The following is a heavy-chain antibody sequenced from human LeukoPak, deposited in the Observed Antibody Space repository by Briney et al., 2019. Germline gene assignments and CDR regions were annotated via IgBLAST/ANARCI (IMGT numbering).Heavy chain of an antibody. J-gene: IGHJ4*02. CDR3: TRERYYYDSSGYYSVGFDY. V-gene: IGHV3-9*01. CDR1: GFTFDDYA. D-gene: IGHD3-22*01. CDR2: ISSYSGSI. Sequence: GRSLRLSCAASGFTFDDYAMHWVRQAPGKGLEWVSGISSYSGSIGYADSVKGRFTISRDNAKNSLYLQMNSLRAEDTAVYYCTRERYYYDSSGYYSVGFDYWGQGTLVTVSS.